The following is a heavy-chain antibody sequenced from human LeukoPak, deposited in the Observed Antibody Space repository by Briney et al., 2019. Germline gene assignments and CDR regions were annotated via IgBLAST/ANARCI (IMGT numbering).Heavy chain of an antibody. CDR1: GYSITNGYY. V-gene: IGHV4-38-2*02. CDR2: IYYSGST. Sequence: SETLSLTCTVSGYSITNGYYWGWIRQPPGKGLEWIGSIYYSGSTYYNPSLKSRVTISVDTSKNQFSLKLSSVTAADTAVYYCISYCSGGSCFWDWFDPWGQGTLVTVSS. D-gene: IGHD2-15*01. CDR3: ISYCSGGSCFWDWFDP. J-gene: IGHJ5*02.